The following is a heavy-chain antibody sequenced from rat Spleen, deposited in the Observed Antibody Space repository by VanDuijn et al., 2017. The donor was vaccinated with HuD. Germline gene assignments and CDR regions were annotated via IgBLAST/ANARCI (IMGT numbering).Heavy chain of an antibody. Sequence: EVQLKESGPGLVQPSQTLSLTCTVSGFSLTDYSVHWVRQPPGKGLEWMGVMWSGGSTAYNSALKSRLSISRDTSKSQVFLKMNSLQTEDTAIYYCTRDLATEGAFFDYWGQGVMVTVSS. V-gene: IGHV2S63*01. CDR3: TRDLATEGAFFDY. J-gene: IGHJ2*01. CDR1: GFSLTDYS. CDR2: MWSGGST. D-gene: IGHD1-11*01.